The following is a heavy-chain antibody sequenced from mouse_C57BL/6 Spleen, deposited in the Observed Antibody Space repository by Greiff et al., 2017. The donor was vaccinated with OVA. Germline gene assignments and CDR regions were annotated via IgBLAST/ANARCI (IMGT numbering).Heavy chain of an antibody. J-gene: IGHJ4*01. CDR1: GYTFTSYW. V-gene: IGHV1-69*01. CDR3: ARGYDYDDAMDY. Sequence: QVQLQQPGAELVMPGASVKLSCKASGYTFTSYWMHWVKQRPGQGLEWIGEIDPSASYTNYNQKFKGKSTLTVDKSSSTAYMQLSSLTSEDSAVYYCARGYDYDDAMDYWGQGTSVTVSS. CDR2: IDPSASYT. D-gene: IGHD2-4*01.